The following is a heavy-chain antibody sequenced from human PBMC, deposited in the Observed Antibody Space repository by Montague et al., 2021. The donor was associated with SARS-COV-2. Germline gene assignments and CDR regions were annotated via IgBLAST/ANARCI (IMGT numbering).Heavy chain of an antibody. V-gene: IGHV3-33*01. CDR1: GFTFSSYG. D-gene: IGHD4-23*01. J-gene: IGHJ6*02. CDR3: AREDVYGGNSGGMDV. CDR2: IWYDGSNK. Sequence: SLRLSCVASGFTFSSYGMHWVRQAPGKGLEWVAVIWYDGSNKYYSDSXKGRFTISRDNSKNTLYLQMNSLRAEDTAVYYCAREDVYGGNSGGMDVWGQGTTVTGSS.